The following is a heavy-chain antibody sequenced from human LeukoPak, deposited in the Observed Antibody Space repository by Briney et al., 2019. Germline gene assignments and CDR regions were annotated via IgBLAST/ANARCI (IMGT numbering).Heavy chain of an antibody. D-gene: IGHD3-10*01. J-gene: IGHJ3*02. CDR2: ISSSGSTI. V-gene: IGHV3-11*04. CDR3: ARGDPGYYGSGSYYNHLDDAFDI. CDR1: GFTFSDYY. Sequence: PGGSLRLSCAASGFTFSDYYMSWIRQAPGRGLEWVSYISSSGSTIYYADSVKGRFTISRDNAKNSLYLQMNSLRAEDTAVYYCARGDPGYYGSGSYYNHLDDAFDIWGQGTMVTVSS.